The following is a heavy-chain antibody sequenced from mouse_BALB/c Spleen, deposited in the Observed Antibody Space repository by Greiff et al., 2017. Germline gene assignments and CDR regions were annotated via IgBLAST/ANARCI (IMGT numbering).Heavy chain of an antibody. D-gene: IGHD1-1*01. CDR3: ARDLITTDYAMDY. V-gene: IGHV5-6*03. Sequence: EVKLVESGGGLVQPGGSRKLSCAASGFTFSSFGMHWVRQAPEKGLEWVATISDGGSYTYYPDSVKGRFTISRDNAKNNLYLQMSSLKSEDTAMYYCARDLITTDYAMDYWGQGTSVTVSS. CDR1: GFTFSSFG. CDR2: ISDGGSYT. J-gene: IGHJ4*01.